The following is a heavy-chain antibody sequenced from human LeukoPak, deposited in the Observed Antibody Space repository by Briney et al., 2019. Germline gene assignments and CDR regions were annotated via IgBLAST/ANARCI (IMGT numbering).Heavy chain of an antibody. Sequence: SETLSLTCAVYGGSFSGYYWSWIRQPPGKGLEWIGEINHSGSTNYNPSLKSRVTISVDTSKNQFSLKLSSVTAADTAVYYCARGPRGPRRHPPDYWGQGTLVTVSS. CDR3: ARGPRGPRRHPPDY. J-gene: IGHJ4*02. CDR1: GGSFSGYY. V-gene: IGHV4-34*01. CDR2: INHSGST. D-gene: IGHD3-16*01.